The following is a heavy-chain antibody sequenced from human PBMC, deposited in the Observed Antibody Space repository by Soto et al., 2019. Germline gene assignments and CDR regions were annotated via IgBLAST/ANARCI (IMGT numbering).Heavy chain of an antibody. CDR1: GGTFSSYA. Sequence: SVKVSCKASGGTFSSYAISWVRQAPGQGLEWMGGIIPIFGTANYAQKFQGRVTITADESTSTAYMELSSLRSEDTAVYYCARDGYYYDSSGYYSSFDYWGQGTLVTVSS. D-gene: IGHD3-22*01. CDR2: IIPIFGTA. J-gene: IGHJ4*02. CDR3: ARDGYYYDSSGYYSSFDY. V-gene: IGHV1-69*13.